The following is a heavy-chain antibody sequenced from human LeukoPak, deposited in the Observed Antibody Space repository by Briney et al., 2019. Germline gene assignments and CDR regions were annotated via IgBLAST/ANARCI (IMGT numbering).Heavy chain of an antibody. CDR3: ARGVGRLVELSYYYYYYGMDV. J-gene: IGHJ6*02. CDR2: IYYSGST. D-gene: IGHD3-16*02. Sequence: SETLSLTCTVSGGSISSYYWSWIRQPPGKGLEWIGYIYYSGSTNYNPSLKSRVTISVDTSKNQFSLKLSSVTAADTAVYYCARGVGRLVELSYYYYYYGMDVWGQGTTVTVSS. CDR1: GGSISSYY. V-gene: IGHV4-59*01.